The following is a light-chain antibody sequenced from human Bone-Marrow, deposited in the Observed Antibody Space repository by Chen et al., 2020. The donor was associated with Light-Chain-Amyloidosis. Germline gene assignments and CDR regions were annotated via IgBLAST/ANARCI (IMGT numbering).Light chain of an antibody. V-gene: IGLV3-21*02. J-gene: IGLJ3*02. Sequence: SYVLTPPSSVSVAPGQTATLACGENNIGSTSVHWYQQTPGQAPRLVVYDDSDRPSGIPERLSGSNSGNTATLIISRVEAGDEADYYCQVWDRSSDRPVFGGGTKLTVL. CDR1: NIGSTS. CDR2: DDS. CDR3: QVWDRSSDRPV.